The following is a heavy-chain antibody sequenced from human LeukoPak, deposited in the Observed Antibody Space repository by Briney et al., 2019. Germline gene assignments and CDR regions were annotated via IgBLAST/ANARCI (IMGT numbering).Heavy chain of an antibody. Sequence: GESLKISCKGSGYSFTSYWIGWVRQMPGKGLEWMGIIYPGDSDTRYSPSFQGQVTISADKSISTAYLQWSSLKASDTAMYYCARRNLPGAAAGNNWFDPWGQGTLVTVSS. D-gene: IGHD6-13*01. CDR1: GYSFTSYW. J-gene: IGHJ5*02. CDR3: ARRNLPGAAAGNNWFDP. V-gene: IGHV5-51*01. CDR2: IYPGDSDT.